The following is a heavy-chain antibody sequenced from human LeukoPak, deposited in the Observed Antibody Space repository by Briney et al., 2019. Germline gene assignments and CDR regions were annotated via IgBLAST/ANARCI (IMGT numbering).Heavy chain of an antibody. V-gene: IGHV4-31*03. CDR2: IYYSGTT. CDR3: ARDPRPLYYYGSGSSPGYYYYGMDV. CDR1: GGSISSGNYY. D-gene: IGHD3-10*01. Sequence: PSQTLSLTCTVSGGSISSGNYYWSWIRQHPGKGLEWIGYIYYSGTTFYNPSLKSRVTISIDTSKNQFSLKLSSVTAADTAVYYCARDPRPLYYYGSGSSPGYYYYGMDVWGQGTTVTVSS. J-gene: IGHJ6*02.